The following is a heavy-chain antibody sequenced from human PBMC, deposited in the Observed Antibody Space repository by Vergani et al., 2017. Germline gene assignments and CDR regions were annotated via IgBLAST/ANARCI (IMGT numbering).Heavy chain of an antibody. CDR1: GFTFSSYA. D-gene: IGHD4-11*01. CDR3: AKDPDGTTVTTAFDP. J-gene: IGHJ5*02. Sequence: EVQLLESGGGLVQPGGSLRLSCAASGFTFSSYAMSWVRQAPGKGLEWVSAISGSGGSTYYADSVKGRFTISRDNSKNTLYLQMNSLRAEDTAVYDCAKDPDGTTVTTAFDPWGQGTLVTVSS. V-gene: IGHV3-23*01. CDR2: ISGSGGST.